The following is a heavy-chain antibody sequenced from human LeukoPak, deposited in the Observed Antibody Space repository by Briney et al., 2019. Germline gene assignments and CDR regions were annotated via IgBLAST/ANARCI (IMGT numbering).Heavy chain of an antibody. V-gene: IGHV4-59*01. J-gene: IGHJ6*02. D-gene: IGHD5-12*01. CDR2: IYYSGST. CDR1: GGSISSYY. CDR3: ARAGDIVDYYYYGMDV. Sequence: SETLSLTCTVSGGSISSYYWSWIRQPPGKGLEWIGYIYYSGSTNYNPSLKSRVTISVDTSKNQFSLKLSSVTAADTAAYYCARAGDIVDYYYYGMDVWGQGTTVTVSS.